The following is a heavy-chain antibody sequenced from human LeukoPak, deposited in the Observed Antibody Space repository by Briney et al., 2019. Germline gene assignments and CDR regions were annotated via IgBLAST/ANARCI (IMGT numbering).Heavy chain of an antibody. Sequence: ASVKVSCKASGGTFSSYAISWVRQAPGQGLEWLGGIIPIFGTANYAQKFQGRVTITADESTSTAYMELSSLRSEDTAVYYCARTSGCGGDCYFSDFDYWGQGTLVTVSS. CDR2: IIPIFGTA. CDR3: ARTSGCGGDCYFSDFDY. J-gene: IGHJ4*02. V-gene: IGHV1-69*13. D-gene: IGHD2-21*01. CDR1: GGTFSSYA.